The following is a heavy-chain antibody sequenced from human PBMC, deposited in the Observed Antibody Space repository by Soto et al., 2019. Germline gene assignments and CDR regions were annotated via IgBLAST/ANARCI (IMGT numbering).Heavy chain of an antibody. D-gene: IGHD3-10*01. J-gene: IGHJ4*02. CDR2: ISGSGGST. V-gene: IGHV3-23*01. CDR1: GLTFSSYA. Sequence: PGGSLRLSCAASGLTFSSYAMSWVRQAPGKGLEWVSAISGSGGSTYYADSVKGRFTISRDNSKNTLYLQMNSLRAEDTAVYYCAKDRFQGFGSSFDYWGQGTLVTVSS. CDR3: AKDRFQGFGSSFDY.